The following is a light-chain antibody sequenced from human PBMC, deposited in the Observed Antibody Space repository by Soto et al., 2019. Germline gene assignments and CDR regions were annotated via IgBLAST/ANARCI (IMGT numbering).Light chain of an antibody. CDR2: GAT. CDR1: QSIFTY. CDR3: QQSLSTPPIT. V-gene: IGKV1-39*01. J-gene: IGKJ5*01. Sequence: DIQMTQSPSSLSASVGDRVTITCRAGQSIFTYLNWYQQKPGKAPKLLIYGATTLQSGVPSRFSGSGSGTDFTLTISNLQPEDFATYFCQQSLSTPPITFGQGTRLEI.